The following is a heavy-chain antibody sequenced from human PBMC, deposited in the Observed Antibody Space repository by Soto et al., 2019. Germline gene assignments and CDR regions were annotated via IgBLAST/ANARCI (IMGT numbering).Heavy chain of an antibody. J-gene: IGHJ4*01. Sequence: ASVKVSCKASGYIFTDYSVHWVRQAPGQGLEWMGYINSKNGVTNYAQNLQGRVTMTRDTSISTAYMDLNSLRSDDTAVYYCVTGPVNNGGYSNFDYWGHGALVTVSS. CDR2: INSKNGVT. CDR3: VTGPVNNGGYSNFDY. V-gene: IGHV1-2*02. D-gene: IGHD1-26*01. CDR1: GYIFTDYS.